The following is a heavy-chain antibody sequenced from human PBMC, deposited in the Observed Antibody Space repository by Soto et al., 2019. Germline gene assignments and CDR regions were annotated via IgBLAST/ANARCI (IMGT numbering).Heavy chain of an antibody. CDR1: GFTFSSYG. CDR2: ISYDGSNK. J-gene: IGHJ4*02. D-gene: IGHD3-22*01. Sequence: GGSVRLSCAASGFTFSSYGVLWVRQAPGKGLEWVALISYDGSNKYYADSVKGRFTISRDNSKNTLYLQMNSLRAEDTAVYYCAKDTYYHDSSGYYVFDYWGQGTLVTVSS. V-gene: IGHV3-30*18. CDR3: AKDTYYHDSSGYYVFDY.